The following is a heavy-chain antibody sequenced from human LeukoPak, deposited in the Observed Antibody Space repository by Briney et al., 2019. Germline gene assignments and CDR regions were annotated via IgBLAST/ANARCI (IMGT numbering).Heavy chain of an antibody. D-gene: IGHD1-26*01. V-gene: IGHV4-39*01. J-gene: IGHJ5*02. CDR3: ARRSIVGATTGNWFDP. Sequence: SETLSLTCTVSGGSISSSSYYWGWIRQPPGKGLEWIGSIYYSGSTYYNPSLKSRVTISVDTSKNQFSLKLSSVTAADTAVYYCARRSIVGATTGNWFDPWGQGTLVTVSS. CDR1: GGSISSSSYY. CDR2: IYYSGST.